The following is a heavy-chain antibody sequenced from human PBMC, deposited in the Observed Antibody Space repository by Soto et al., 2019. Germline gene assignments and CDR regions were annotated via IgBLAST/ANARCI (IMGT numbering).Heavy chain of an antibody. J-gene: IGHJ6*02. CDR2: ISAYNGNT. CDR3: ARAKSGITIFGVVPDYYGMDV. Sequence: ASVKVSCKASGYTFTSYGISWVRQAPGQGLEWMGWISAYNGNTNYAQKLQGRVTMTTDTSTSTAYMELRSLRSDGTAVYYCARAKSGITIFGVVPDYYGMDVWGQGTTVTVSS. D-gene: IGHD3-3*01. CDR1: GYTFTSYG. V-gene: IGHV1-18*04.